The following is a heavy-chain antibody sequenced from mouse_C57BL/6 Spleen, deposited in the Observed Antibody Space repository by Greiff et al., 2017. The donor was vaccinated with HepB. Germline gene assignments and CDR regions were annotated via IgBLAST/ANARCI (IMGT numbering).Heavy chain of an antibody. D-gene: IGHD2-1*01. CDR1: GYTFTSYW. CDR3: ARSNYGNLAY. J-gene: IGHJ3*01. V-gene: IGHV1-61*01. CDR2: IYPSDSET. Sequence: VQLQQPGAELVRPGSSVKLSCKASGYTFTSYWMDWVKQRPGQGLEWIGNIYPSDSETHYNQKFKDKATLTVDKSSSTAYMQLSSLTSEDSAVYYCARSNYGNLAYWGQGTLVTVSA.